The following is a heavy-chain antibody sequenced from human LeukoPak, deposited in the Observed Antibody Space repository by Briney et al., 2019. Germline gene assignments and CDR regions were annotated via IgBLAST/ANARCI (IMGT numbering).Heavy chain of an antibody. CDR3: ASDLGITCISTSCPPDY. V-gene: IGHV1-2*02. D-gene: IGHD2-2*01. CDR2: INSNTGGT. Sequence: GASVKVSCKASGYIFTHYFVHWLRQAPGQGLEWMGWINSNTGGTNYVQKFQGRVTMTRDTSISTLYMELSSLRSDDTAVYYCASDLGITCISTSCPPDYWGQGTLVTVSS. CDR1: GYIFTHYF. J-gene: IGHJ4*02.